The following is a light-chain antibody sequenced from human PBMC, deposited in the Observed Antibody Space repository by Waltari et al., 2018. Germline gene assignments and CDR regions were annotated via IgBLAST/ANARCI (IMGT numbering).Light chain of an antibody. CDR1: SSYLGTSDY. J-gene: IGLJ2*01. CDR2: DVT. V-gene: IGLV2-14*03. Sequence: QSALTQPASVSGSPGQSITFSCPGTSSYLGTSDYVSWYQQHPGKAPNLMIYDVTKRPSGVSDRFSGSKSGNTASLTISGLQAEDEADYYCSSYTTSSTVVFGGGTKVTVL. CDR3: SSYTTSSTVV.